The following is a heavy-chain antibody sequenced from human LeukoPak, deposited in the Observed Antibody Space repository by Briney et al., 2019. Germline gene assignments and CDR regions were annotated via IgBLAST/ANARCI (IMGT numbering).Heavy chain of an antibody. CDR2: IYSGGST. D-gene: IGHD5-24*01. J-gene: IGHJ4*02. V-gene: IGHV3-53*04. CDR3: ARGGRWLQFGGYFDY. Sequence: GGSLRLSCAASGFTVSSNYMSWVRQAPGKGLEWVSVIYSGGSTHYADSVKGRFTISRHNSKITLYLQMNSLRAEDTAVYYCARGGRWLQFGGYFDYWGQGTLVTVSS. CDR1: GFTVSSNY.